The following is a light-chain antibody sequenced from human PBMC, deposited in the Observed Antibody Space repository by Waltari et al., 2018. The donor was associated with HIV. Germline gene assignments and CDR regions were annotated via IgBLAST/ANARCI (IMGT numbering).Light chain of an antibody. Sequence: QSALTQPPYASGSPGQSVTISCTGTSSDVGGYNYVSCYQQHPDKAPKLMIYEVTKRPSGVPDRFSGSKSGNTASLTISGLQAEDEADYYCSSYAGSNTFVFGTGTKVTVL. J-gene: IGLJ1*01. CDR2: EVT. CDR3: SSYAGSNTFV. V-gene: IGLV2-8*01. CDR1: SSDVGGYNY.